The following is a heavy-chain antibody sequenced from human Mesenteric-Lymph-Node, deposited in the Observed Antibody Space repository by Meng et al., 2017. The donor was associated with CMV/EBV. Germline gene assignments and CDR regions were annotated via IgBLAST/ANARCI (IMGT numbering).Heavy chain of an antibody. J-gene: IGHJ6*02. CDR3: VRDLGITIFGVALVYYGMDV. V-gene: IGHV1-69*05. CDR1: GGTFSSYA. CDR2: IIPIFGTA. Sequence: SVKVSCKASGGTFSSYAISWVRQAPGQGLEWMGGIIPIFGTANYAQKFQGRVTITTDESTSTAYMELSSLRSEDTAVYYCVRDLGITIFGVALVYYGMDVWGQGTTVTVSS. D-gene: IGHD3-3*01.